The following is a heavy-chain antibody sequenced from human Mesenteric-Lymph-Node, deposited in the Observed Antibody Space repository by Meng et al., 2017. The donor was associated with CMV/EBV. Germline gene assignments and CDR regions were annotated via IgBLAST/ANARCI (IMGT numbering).Heavy chain of an antibody. CDR3: ARATAGGNDVYYYYYYGMDV. V-gene: IGHV3-74*01. CDR1: GFIFSRYW. Sequence: GESLKISCAASGFIFSRYWMHWVRQAPGKGLVWVSHINSDGSSTSYADSVKGRFTISRDNAKNTLYLQMSSLRAEDTAVYYCARATAGGNDVYYYYYYGMDVWGQGTTVTVSS. J-gene: IGHJ6*02. D-gene: IGHD1-1*01. CDR2: INSDGSST.